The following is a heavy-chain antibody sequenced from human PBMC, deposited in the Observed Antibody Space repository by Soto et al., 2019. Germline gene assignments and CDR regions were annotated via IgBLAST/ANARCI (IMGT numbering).Heavy chain of an antibody. CDR2: ISSSSSYI. D-gene: IGHD2-8*01. CDR3: AREGVCTNGVCIFLVYYMAV. J-gene: IGHJ6*03. Sequence: PGGSLRLSCAASGFTFSSYSMNWVRQAPGKGLEWVSSISSSSSYIYYADSVKGRFTISRDNAKNSLYLQMNSLRAEDTAVYYCAREGVCTNGVCIFLVYYMAVWGKGTTVTVSS. V-gene: IGHV3-21*01. CDR1: GFTFSSYS.